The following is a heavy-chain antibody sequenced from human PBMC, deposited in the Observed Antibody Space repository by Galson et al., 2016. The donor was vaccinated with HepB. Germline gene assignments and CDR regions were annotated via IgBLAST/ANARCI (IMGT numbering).Heavy chain of an antibody. V-gene: IGHV3-64*02. Sequence: SLRLSCAASGFIISDYSMHWVRQAPGKGLEYVSAIHYHGGSTFYADSVKGRFTISRDNSKNTLYLHVGSLRPEDMAVYHCVRVGSGYDYWGQGTLVTVSS. D-gene: IGHD3-22*01. CDR2: IHYHGGST. CDR3: VRVGSGYDY. CDR1: GFIISDYS. J-gene: IGHJ4*02.